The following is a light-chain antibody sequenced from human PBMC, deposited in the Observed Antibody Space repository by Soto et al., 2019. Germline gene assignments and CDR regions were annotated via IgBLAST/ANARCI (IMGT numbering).Light chain of an antibody. CDR2: VNN. CDR3: AAWDDSLNGYV. V-gene: IGLV1-44*01. Sequence: QSVLIQPPSASGTPGQRVTISCSGSSSNIGRNSVNWYQQLPGTAPRLVIYVNNQRPSGVSARFSGSRSGTTASLAISGLQSDIEADYYCAAWDDSLNGYVFGIGTKLTVL. CDR1: SSNIGRNS. J-gene: IGLJ1*01.